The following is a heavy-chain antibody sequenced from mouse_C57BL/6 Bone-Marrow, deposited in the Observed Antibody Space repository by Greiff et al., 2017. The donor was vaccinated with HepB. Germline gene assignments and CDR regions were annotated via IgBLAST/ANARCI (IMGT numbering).Heavy chain of an antibody. V-gene: IGHV1-64*01. CDR1: GYTFTSYW. J-gene: IGHJ4*01. Sequence: VQLQQPGAELVKPGASVKLSCKASGYTFTSYWMHWVKQRPGQGLEWIGMIHPNSGSTNYNEKFKSKATLTVDKSSSTAYMQLSSLTSEDSAVYYCARSDGTHYYAMDYWGQGTSVTVSS. CDR2: IHPNSGST. CDR3: ARSDGTHYYAMDY. D-gene: IGHD2-3*01.